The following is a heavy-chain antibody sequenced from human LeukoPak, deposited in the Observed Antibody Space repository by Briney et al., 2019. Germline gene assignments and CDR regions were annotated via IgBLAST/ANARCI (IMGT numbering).Heavy chain of an antibody. D-gene: IGHD2-2*01. CDR3: VSFYETY. CDR2: INGDGSWT. Sequence: GGSLRLSCAASGNYWMHWVRQAPGKGLVWVSHINGDGSWTTYADSVRGRFTISKDNAKNTVYLQMNNLRAEDTAVYYCVSFYETYWGRGTLVTVSS. CDR1: GNYW. J-gene: IGHJ4*02. V-gene: IGHV3-74*01.